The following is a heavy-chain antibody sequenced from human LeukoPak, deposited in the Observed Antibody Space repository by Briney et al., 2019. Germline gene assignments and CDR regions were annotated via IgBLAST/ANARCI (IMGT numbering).Heavy chain of an antibody. CDR1: GFTFSSYS. J-gene: IGHJ4*02. D-gene: IGHD3-10*01. CDR3: ARGRVRGAFDY. CDR2: ISSSSSYI. Sequence: GGSLRLSCAASGFTFSSYSMNWVRQAPGKGLEWVSSISSSSSYIYYADSVKGRFTISRDNAKNSLYLQMNSLRAEDTAVYYCARGRVRGAFDYWGQGNLVTVSS. V-gene: IGHV3-21*01.